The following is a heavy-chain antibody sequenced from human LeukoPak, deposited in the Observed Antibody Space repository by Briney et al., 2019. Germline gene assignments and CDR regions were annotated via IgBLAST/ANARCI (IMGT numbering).Heavy chain of an antibody. V-gene: IGHV1-2*06. Sequence: ASVKVSCKASGYTFSDYYMHWVRQAPGQGLEWMGRINPDSGGTKYAQKFQDRVTMTSDTSISTAYMELSRLRSDDTAVYYCARMAPDYYGSGSYDYWGQGTLVTVSS. J-gene: IGHJ4*02. D-gene: IGHD3-10*01. CDR2: INPDSGGT. CDR3: ARMAPDYYGSGSYDY. CDR1: GYTFSDYY.